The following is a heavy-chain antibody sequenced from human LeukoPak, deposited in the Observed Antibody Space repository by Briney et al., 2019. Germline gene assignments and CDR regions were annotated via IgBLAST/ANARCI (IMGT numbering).Heavy chain of an antibody. D-gene: IGHD3-9*01. CDR3: ARDAPTGYHFDH. J-gene: IGHJ4*02. V-gene: IGHV3-33*01. Sequence: GGSLRLSCAASGFTFRTFGIHWVRQAPCKGLEWLAFIWYDGSDDYYADSVKGRFTISRDNFKNTLYLQMNSLRVEDTAIYYCARDAPTGYHFDHCGQGTLVTVSS. CDR1: GFTFRTFG. CDR2: IWYDGSDD.